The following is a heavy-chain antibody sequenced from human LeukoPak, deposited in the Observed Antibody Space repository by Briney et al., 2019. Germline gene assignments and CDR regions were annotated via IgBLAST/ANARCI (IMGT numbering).Heavy chain of an antibody. CDR2: ISSGSGYI. CDR3: AMGHYFDY. J-gene: IGHJ4*02. CDR1: GLTFSSYT. V-gene: IGHV3-21*04. D-gene: IGHD1-26*01. Sequence: GGSLRLSCAASGLTFSSYTMHWVRQAPGKGLEWVSSISSGSGYIYYADSVKGRFTISRDNAKSSLFLQMNSLRAEDTAVYYCAMGHYFDYWGQGTLDTVSS.